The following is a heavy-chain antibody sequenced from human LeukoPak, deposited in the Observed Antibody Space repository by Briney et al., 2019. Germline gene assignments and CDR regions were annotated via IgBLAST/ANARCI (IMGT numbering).Heavy chain of an antibody. V-gene: IGHV3-21*01. J-gene: IGHJ6*03. CDR2: ISGASTYI. Sequence: GGSLRLSCAASGFTFSSHSMNWVRQAPGKRLEWVSSISGASTYIYYAESVKGRFTISRDNAKNSLYLQMNSLRVEDTAVYYCAREGPYFYHTYMDVWGKGTTVTISS. CDR3: AREGPYFYHTYMDV. CDR1: GFTFSSHS.